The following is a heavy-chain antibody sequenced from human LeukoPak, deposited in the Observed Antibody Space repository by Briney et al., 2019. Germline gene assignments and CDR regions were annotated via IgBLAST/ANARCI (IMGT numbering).Heavy chain of an antibody. J-gene: IGHJ4*02. D-gene: IGHD3-3*01. CDR2: IRYDGSNK. CDR1: GFTFSSYG. V-gene: IGHV3-30*02. CDR3: AKDHYDFWSGYRAAYYFDY. Sequence: PGGSLRLSCAASGFTFSSYGMHWVRQAPAKGLEGVAFIRYDGSNKYYADSVKGRFTISRDNSKNTLYLQMNSLRAEDTAVYYCAKDHYDFWSGYRAAYYFDYWGQGTLVTVSS.